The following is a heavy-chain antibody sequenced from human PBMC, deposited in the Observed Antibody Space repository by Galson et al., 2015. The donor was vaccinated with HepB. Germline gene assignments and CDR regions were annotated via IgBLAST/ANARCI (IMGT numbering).Heavy chain of an antibody. J-gene: IGHJ4*02. D-gene: IGHD3-10*01. CDR3: ARVARRDTYYYGSGRYSYFDY. V-gene: IGHV3-11*01. CDR1: GFTFSDYY. Sequence: SLRLSCAASGFTFSDYYMSWIRQAPGKGLEWASHISSSGKTIYYTDSVKGRFTISRDNAKNSLYLQMNSLRVKDTAVYYCARVARRDTYYYGSGRYSYFDYWGQGTLVTVSS. CDR2: ISSSGKTI.